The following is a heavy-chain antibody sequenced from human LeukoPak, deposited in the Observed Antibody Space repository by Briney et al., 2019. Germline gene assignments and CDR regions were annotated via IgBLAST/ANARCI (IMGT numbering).Heavy chain of an antibody. D-gene: IGHD5-24*01. CDR2: ISYDGSNK. Sequence: GGSLRLSCAASGFTFSSYAMHWVRQAPGKGLEWVAVISYDGSNKYYADSVKGRFTISRDNSKNTLYLQMNSLRADETAVYYCTRAGHNWEHDYWGQGTLVTVSS. V-gene: IGHV3-30-3*01. CDR3: TRAGHNWEHDY. CDR1: GFTFSSYA. J-gene: IGHJ4*02.